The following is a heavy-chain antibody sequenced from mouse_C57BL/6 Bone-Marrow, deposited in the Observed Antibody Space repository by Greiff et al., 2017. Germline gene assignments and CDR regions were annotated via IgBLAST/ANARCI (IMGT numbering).Heavy chain of an antibody. CDR1: GFTFSSYA. J-gene: IGHJ1*03. V-gene: IGHV5-4*01. CDR2: ISDGGSYT. CDR3: ARDASPWYFDV. Sequence: EVKLMESGGGLVKPGGSLKLSCAASGFTFSSYAMSWVRQTPEQRLAWVATISDGGSYTYYPDNVKGRFTISRDNAKNTLYLQISYLKSEDTAMYYCARDASPWYFDVWGTGTTVTVSS. D-gene: IGHD6-1*01.